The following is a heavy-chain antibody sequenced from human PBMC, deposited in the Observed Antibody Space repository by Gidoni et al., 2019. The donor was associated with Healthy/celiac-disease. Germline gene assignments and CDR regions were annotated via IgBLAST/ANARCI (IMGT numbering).Heavy chain of an antibody. D-gene: IGHD3-22*01. CDR1: GFTFSSYS. CDR2: ISSSSSTI. Sequence: EVQLVESGGGLVQPGGSLRLSCAASGFTFSSYSMNWVRQAPGKGLEWVSYISSSSSTIYYADSVKGRFTISRDNAKNSLDLQMNSLRDEDTAVYYCARDATYYDREFDIWGQGTMVTVSS. CDR3: ARDATYYDREFDI. V-gene: IGHV3-48*02. J-gene: IGHJ3*02.